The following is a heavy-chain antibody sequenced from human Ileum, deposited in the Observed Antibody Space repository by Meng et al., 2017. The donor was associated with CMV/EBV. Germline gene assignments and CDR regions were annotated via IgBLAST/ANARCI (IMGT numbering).Heavy chain of an antibody. D-gene: IGHD3-16*01. CDR1: GLTFRSYG. CDR2: LRSDGSNK. V-gene: IGHV3-30*02. Sequence: VQLGGSGGGVGQAGGSLRLCCAVSGLTFRSYGMHWVRQAPGKGLEWVAFLRSDGSNKYYADSVKGRFTISRDNSENTLFLQMNSLRADDTAVYYCSSLGDYWGQGTLVTVSS. CDR3: SSLGDY. J-gene: IGHJ4*02.